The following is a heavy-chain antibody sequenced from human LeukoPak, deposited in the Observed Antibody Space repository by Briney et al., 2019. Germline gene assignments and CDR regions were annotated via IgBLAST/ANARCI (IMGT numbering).Heavy chain of an antibody. Sequence: GGSLRLSCAASGFSFRDYAMSWVRQAPARGLEWVSSLIGNDEKFYADFVKGRFTLSRDSSRNTVHLQLNNLRVEDTDMYYCARASRVSNADAVWWGQGPLVTASS. J-gene: IGHJ4*02. D-gene: IGHD1-1*01. CDR1: GFSFRDYA. CDR3: ARASRVSNADAVW. CDR2: LIGNDEK. V-gene: IGHV3-23*01.